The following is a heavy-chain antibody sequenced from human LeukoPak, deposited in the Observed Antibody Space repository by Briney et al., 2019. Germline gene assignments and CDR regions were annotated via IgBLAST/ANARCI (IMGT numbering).Heavy chain of an antibody. J-gene: IGHJ6*03. CDR3: ARRAGSYTRSSSYYYYYMDV. CDR1: GGSISSHY. V-gene: IGHV4-4*09. Sequence: PSETLSLTCTVSGGSISSHYWSWIRQPPGKGLEWIGYIYSSGSTSYNPSLKSRITISVDTSKNQFSLKVSSVTAADTAVYYCARRAGSYTRSSSYYYYYMDVWGEGTTVTVSS. CDR2: IYSSGST. D-gene: IGHD6-6*01.